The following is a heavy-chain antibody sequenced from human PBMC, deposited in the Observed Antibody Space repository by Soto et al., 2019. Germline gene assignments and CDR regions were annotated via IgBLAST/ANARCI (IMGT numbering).Heavy chain of an antibody. D-gene: IGHD5-12*01. CDR1: GGTFSSYA. Sequence: QVQLVQSGAEVKKPGSSVKVSCKASGGTFSSYAISWVRQAPGQGLEWMGGIIPIFGTANYAQKFQGRVTITADESTNTAYMELSSLRSEATAVYYCAILRDGFANGKPDYFVYWGQGTLVTVSS. J-gene: IGHJ4*02. CDR2: IIPIFGTA. V-gene: IGHV1-69*01. CDR3: AILRDGFANGKPDYFVY.